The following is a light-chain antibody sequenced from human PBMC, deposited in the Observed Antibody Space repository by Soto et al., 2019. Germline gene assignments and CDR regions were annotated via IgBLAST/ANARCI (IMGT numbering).Light chain of an antibody. CDR1: QSVSSNY. Sequence: EIVLMPSPGTLSLSPGERATLFCRASQSVSSNYLAWYQQKPGQAPGLLIYGASSRATGIPDRFSGSGSGTDFTLTISRLEPEDFAVYYCQQYDSSPLTFGGGTKVDIK. CDR2: GAS. J-gene: IGKJ4*01. CDR3: QQYDSSPLT. V-gene: IGKV3-20*01.